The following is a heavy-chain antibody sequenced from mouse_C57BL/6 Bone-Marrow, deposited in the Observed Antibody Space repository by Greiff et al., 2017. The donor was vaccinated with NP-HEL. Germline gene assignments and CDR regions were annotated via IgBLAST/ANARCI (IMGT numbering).Heavy chain of an antibody. J-gene: IGHJ3*01. CDR1: GYTFTDYY. V-gene: IGHV1-26*01. CDR3: ARGGVYYDYDDGAWFAY. Sequence: EVQLQQSGPELVKPGASVKISCKASGYTFTDYYMNWVKQSHGKSLEWIGDINPNNGGTSYNQKFKGKATLTVDKSSSTAYMELRSLTSEDSAVYYCARGGVYYDYDDGAWFAYWGQGTLVTVSA. CDR2: INPNNGGT. D-gene: IGHD2-4*01.